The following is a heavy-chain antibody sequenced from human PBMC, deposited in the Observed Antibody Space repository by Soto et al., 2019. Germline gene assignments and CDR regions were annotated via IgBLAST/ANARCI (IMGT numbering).Heavy chain of an antibody. CDR2: ISGSGGST. V-gene: IGHV3-23*01. D-gene: IGHD3-3*01. Sequence: GGSLRLSCAASGFTFSSYAMSWVRQAPGKGLEWVSAISGSGGSTYYADSVKGRFTISRDNSKNTLYLQMNSLRAEDTAVYYCAKTYYDFWSGPDNYFDYWGQGTLVTVSS. J-gene: IGHJ4*02. CDR3: AKTYYDFWSGPDNYFDY. CDR1: GFTFSSYA.